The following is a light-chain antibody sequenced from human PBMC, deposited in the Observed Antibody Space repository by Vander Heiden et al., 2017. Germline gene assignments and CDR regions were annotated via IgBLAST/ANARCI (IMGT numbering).Light chain of an antibody. CDR3: AAWDDNLNGLYV. Sequence: QSVLTQPPSASGTPGQRVTNSCSGTSSNIGSNSVSWYRRLPGTAPKLLIYIDNQRPSGVPDRFSGSKSGTSASLAISGLQSEDEAEYFCAAWDDNLNGLYVFGTGTKVTVL. CDR2: IDN. J-gene: IGLJ1*01. CDR1: SSNIGSNS. V-gene: IGLV1-44*01.